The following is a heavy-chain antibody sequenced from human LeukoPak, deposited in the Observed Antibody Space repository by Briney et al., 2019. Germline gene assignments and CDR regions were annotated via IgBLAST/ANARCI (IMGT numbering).Heavy chain of an antibody. CDR1: GVSISSSSYY. D-gene: IGHD2-2*01. J-gene: IGHJ4*02. CDR3: ARALTLGYCSSTSCSKGSAFDY. Sequence: SETLSLTCTVSGVSISSSSYYWGWIRQPPGKGLEWIGSIYYSGSTYYNPSLKSRVTISVDTSKNQFSLKLSSVTAADTAVYYCARALTLGYCSSTSCSKGSAFDYWGQGTLVTVSS. CDR2: IYYSGST. V-gene: IGHV4-39*07.